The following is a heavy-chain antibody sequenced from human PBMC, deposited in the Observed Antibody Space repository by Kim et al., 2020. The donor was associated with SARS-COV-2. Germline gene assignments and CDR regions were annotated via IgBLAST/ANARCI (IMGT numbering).Heavy chain of an antibody. CDR2: ISSSSSYI. J-gene: IGHJ6*02. V-gene: IGHV3-21*01. CDR3: ARDQAVALPYDYYGMDV. Sequence: GGSLRLSCAASGFTFSSYSMNWVRQAPGKGLEWVSSISSSSSYIYYADSVKGRFTISRDNAKNSLYLQMNSLRAEDTAVYYCARDQAVALPYDYYGMDVWGQGTTVTVSS. CDR1: GFTFSSYS. D-gene: IGHD6-19*01.